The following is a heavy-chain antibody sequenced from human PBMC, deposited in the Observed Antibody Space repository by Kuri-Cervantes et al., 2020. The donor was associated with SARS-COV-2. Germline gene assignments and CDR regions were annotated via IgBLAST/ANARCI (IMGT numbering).Heavy chain of an antibody. D-gene: IGHD2-21*01. CDR1: GFTFSSYS. V-gene: IGHV3-21*01. Sequence: GESLKISCAASGFTFSSYSMNWVRQAPGKGLEWVSSISSSSSYIYYADSVKGRFTISRDDAQNSLYLQVNSLRAEDTAVYFCARVAGEGPIYYYYMDVWGKGTTVTVSS. CDR2: ISSSSSYI. J-gene: IGHJ6*03. CDR3: ARVAGEGPIYYYYMDV.